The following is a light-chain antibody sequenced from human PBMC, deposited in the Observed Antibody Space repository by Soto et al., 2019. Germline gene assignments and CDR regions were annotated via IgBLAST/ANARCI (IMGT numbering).Light chain of an antibody. CDR3: SSYAGSDSYS. V-gene: IGLV2-8*01. Sequence: QSVLTQPASVSGSPGQSITISCTGTSSDVGGYHYVSWYQQHPGKAPKLMIYEVSKRPSGVPDRFSGSKSGNTASLTVSALQAEDEAEYYCSSYAGSDSYSFGTGTKLTVL. CDR1: SSDVGGYHY. J-gene: IGLJ1*01. CDR2: EVS.